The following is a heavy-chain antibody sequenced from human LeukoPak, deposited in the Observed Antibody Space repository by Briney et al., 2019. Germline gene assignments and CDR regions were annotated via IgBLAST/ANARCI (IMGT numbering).Heavy chain of an antibody. CDR1: GGSFSGYY. CDR2: INHSGST. CDR3: AREVTEQLVRFDY. J-gene: IGHJ4*02. D-gene: IGHD6-13*01. Sequence: PSETLSLTCAVYGGSFSGYYWSWIRHPPGKGLEWIGEINHSGSTNYNPSLKSRVTISVDTSKNQFSLKLSSVTAADTAVYYCAREVTEQLVRFDYWGQGTLVTVSS. V-gene: IGHV4-34*01.